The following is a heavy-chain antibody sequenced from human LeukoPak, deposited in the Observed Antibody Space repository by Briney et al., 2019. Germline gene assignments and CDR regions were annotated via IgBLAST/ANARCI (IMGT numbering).Heavy chain of an antibody. CDR3: AIDPYSC. CDR2: ISGRGGST. J-gene: IGHJ4*02. D-gene: IGHD2-21*01. Sequence: PGGSLRLPRSAPGFTFSSHAMSRVRQASGKGLEWVSAISGRGGSTHYADCVKGRFTISRDNSKNTLYLQMNSLRADDTALYYCAIDPYSCWRQGAKVAVSS. V-gene: IGHV3-23*01. CDR1: GFTFSSHA.